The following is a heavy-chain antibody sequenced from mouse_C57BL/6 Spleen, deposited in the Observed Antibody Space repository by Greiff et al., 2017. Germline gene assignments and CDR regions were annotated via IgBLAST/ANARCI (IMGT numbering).Heavy chain of an antibody. D-gene: IGHD1-1*01. CDR3: ASLYYYGSSCVLVGYYFDY. J-gene: IGHJ2*01. V-gene: IGHV1-64*01. CDR1: GYTFTSYW. CDR2: FHPNSGST. Sequence: QVQLQQPGAELVKPGASVKLSCKASGYTFTSYWMHWVKQSPGQGLEWIGMFHPNSGSTNYNEKFKSKATLTVDKSSSTAYMQLSSLTSEDTAVYYCASLYYYGSSCVLVGYYFDYWGQGTTLTVSS.